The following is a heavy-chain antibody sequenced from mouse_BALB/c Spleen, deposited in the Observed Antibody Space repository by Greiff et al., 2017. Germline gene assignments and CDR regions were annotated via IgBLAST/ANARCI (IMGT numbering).Heavy chain of an antibody. V-gene: IGHV5-15*02. J-gene: IGHJ4*01. D-gene: IGHD2-10*02. CDR1: GFTFSDYG. CDR2: ISNLAYSI. Sequence: EVKLMESGGGLVQPGGSRKLSCAASGFTFSDYGMAWVRQAPGKGPEWVAFISNLAYSIYYADTVTGRFTISRENAKNTLYLEMSSLRSEDTAMYYCARDGYGNYPYAMDYWGQGTSVTVSS. CDR3: ARDGYGNYPYAMDY.